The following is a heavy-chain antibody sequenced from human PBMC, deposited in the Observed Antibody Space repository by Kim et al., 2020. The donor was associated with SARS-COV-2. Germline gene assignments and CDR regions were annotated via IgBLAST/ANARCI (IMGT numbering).Heavy chain of an antibody. D-gene: IGHD2-2*01. CDR2: INPSGGST. Sequence: ASVKVSCKASGYTFTSYYMHWVRQAPGQGLEWMGIINPSGGSTSYAQKFQGRVTMTRDTSTSTVYMELSSLRSEARPVNSFRRGPQRQYPVNWSDPWAQG. CDR3: RRGPQRQYPVNWSDP. J-gene: IGHJ5*02. V-gene: IGHV1-46*01. CDR1: GYTFTSYY.